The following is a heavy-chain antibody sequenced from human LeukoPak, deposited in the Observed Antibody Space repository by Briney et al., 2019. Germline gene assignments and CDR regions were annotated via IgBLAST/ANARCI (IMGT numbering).Heavy chain of an antibody. J-gene: IGHJ4*02. CDR3: ARDVGYFRFDY. CDR1: GFTFSTYW. D-gene: IGHD5-18*01. Sequence: GGSLRLSCAASGFTFSTYWMTWVRQAPGEGLEWVANIKEDGSDKYYVDSVKGRFTISRDNAKNSLYLQMNNLRAEDTAVYYRARDVGYFRFDYWGQGTLVTVSS. CDR2: IKEDGSDK. V-gene: IGHV3-7*01.